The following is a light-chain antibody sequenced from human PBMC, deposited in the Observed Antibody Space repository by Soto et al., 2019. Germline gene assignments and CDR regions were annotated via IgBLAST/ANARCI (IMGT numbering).Light chain of an antibody. Sequence: PGGRATLSYRASQSVTSNYLAWYQQKPGQAPRLLIYGASSRATGIPDRFSGSGSGTDFTLTISRLEPEDLAVYHCQQYGNSPQTFGQGTKLEIK. J-gene: IGKJ2*01. V-gene: IGKV3-20*01. CDR3: QQYGNSPQT. CDR2: GAS. CDR1: QSVTSNY.